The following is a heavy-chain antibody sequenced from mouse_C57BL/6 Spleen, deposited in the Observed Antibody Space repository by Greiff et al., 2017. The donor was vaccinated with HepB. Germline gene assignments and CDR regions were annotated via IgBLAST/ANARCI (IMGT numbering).Heavy chain of an antibody. V-gene: IGHV5-6*01. Sequence: EVQLVESGGDLVKPGGSLKLSCAASGFTFSSYGMSWVRQTPDKRLEWVANISSGGSYTYYPDSVKGRFTISRDNPKNTLYLQMSSLKSEDTAMYYCAGHVYDYDDYYAMDYWGQGTSVTVSS. CDR2: ISSGGSYT. CDR1: GFTFSSYG. D-gene: IGHD2-4*01. CDR3: AGHVYDYDDYYAMDY. J-gene: IGHJ4*01.